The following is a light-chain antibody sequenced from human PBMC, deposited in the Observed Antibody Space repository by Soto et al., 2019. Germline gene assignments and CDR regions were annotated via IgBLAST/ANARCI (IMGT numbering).Light chain of an antibody. V-gene: IGKV1-33*01. CDR3: QQYDNLPLT. J-gene: IGKJ4*01. CDR2: DAS. CDR1: RDIGTW. Sequence: DIQMTQSPSTLSASVGDRVTITCRASRDIGTWLAWYQQKPEKAPKLLISDASSLETGVPSRFSGSGSGTDFTFTISSLQPEDIATYYCQQYDNLPLTFGGGTKVDI.